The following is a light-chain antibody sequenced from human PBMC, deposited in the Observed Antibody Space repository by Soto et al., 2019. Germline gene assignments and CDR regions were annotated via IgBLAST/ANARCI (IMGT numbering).Light chain of an antibody. CDR3: QQYGTSPQT. CDR1: ESVSNSY. Sequence: EAVLTQSPATLSLSPGERATLSCRASESVSNSYLAWYQQKPGQPPRLLIYGASRRATDIPDRFSGSGSGTDFTLTISRLEPEDFAVYYCQQYGTSPQTFGQGTKVAIK. J-gene: IGKJ1*01. CDR2: GAS. V-gene: IGKV3-20*01.